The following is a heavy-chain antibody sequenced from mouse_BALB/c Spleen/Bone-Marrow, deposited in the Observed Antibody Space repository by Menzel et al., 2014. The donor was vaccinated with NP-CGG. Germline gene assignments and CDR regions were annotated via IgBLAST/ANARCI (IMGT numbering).Heavy chain of an antibody. J-gene: IGHJ4*01. CDR3: ASDYGYAMDY. D-gene: IGHD1-1*01. V-gene: IGHV5-17*02. CDR2: ISSGSSTI. Sequence: EVNVVESGGGLVQPGGSRKLSCAASGITFSSFGMHWVRQAPEKGLEWVAYISSGSSTIYYADTVKGRFTISRDNPKNTLFLQMTSLRSEDTAMYYCASDYGYAMDYWGQGTSVTVSS. CDR1: GITFSSFG.